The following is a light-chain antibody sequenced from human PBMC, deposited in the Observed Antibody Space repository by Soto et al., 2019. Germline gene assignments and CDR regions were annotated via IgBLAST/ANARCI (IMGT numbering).Light chain of an antibody. CDR2: EDN. J-gene: IGLJ1*01. Sequence: NFMLTQPHSVSESPGKTVTISCTRSSGSIASNYVQWYQQRPGSYPTTLIYEDNQRPSGVPDRFSGSIDSSSNSASLTISGLKTEDEADNSCESYDISPYVLGTGPTLTVL. CDR3: ESYDISPYV. CDR1: SGSIASNY. V-gene: IGLV6-57*01.